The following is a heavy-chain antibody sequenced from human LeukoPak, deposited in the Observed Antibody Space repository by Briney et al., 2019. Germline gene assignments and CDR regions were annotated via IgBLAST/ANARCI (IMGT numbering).Heavy chain of an antibody. CDR2: ISSRSSYI. V-gene: IGHV3-21*01. J-gene: IGHJ2*01. CDR3: ARDLGDIVLEPPSIHFDL. CDR1: GLTFSNYW. Sequence: GGSLRLSCAASGLTFSNYWMTWVRQAPGKGLEWVSSISSRSSYIYYEDSLKGRFTISRDNAKNSLYLQMTGLRVEDTAMYFCARDLGDIVLEPPSIHFDLWGRGTLVTVSS. D-gene: IGHD2-2*01.